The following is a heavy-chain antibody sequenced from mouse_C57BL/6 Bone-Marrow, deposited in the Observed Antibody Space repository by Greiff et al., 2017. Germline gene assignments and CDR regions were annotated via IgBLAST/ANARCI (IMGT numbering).Heavy chain of an antibody. CDR1: GFNIKDDY. CDR2: IDPENGDT. Sequence: EVQLQQSGAELVRPGASVKLSCTASGFNIKDDYMHWVKQRPEQGLEWIGWIDPENGDTEYASKFQGKATITADTSSNTAYLQLSSLTSEDTAVYYCTTGNFDDWGQGTTLTGSS. CDR3: TTGNFDD. V-gene: IGHV14-4*01. J-gene: IGHJ2*01.